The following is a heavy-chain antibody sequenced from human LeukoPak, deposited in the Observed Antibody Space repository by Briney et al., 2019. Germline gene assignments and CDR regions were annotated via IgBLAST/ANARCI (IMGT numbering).Heavy chain of an antibody. V-gene: IGHV4-38-2*02. CDR2: IYHSGST. Sequence: PSETLSLTCSVSGHSISSGYYWGWIRQPPGKGLEWIGSIYHSGSTYYNPSLKSRVTISVDTSKTQFSLKLSSVTAADTAVYYCARSVVVAAKYYYYYMDVWGKGTTVTISS. CDR1: GHSISSGYY. D-gene: IGHD2-15*01. CDR3: ARSVVVAAKYYYYYMDV. J-gene: IGHJ6*03.